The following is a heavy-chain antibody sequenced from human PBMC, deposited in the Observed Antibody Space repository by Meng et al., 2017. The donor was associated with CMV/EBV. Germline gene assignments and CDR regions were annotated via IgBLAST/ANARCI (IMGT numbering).Heavy chain of an antibody. Sequence: GSLRLSCTVSGGSISSYYWSWIRRPPGKGLEWIGYIYYSGSTNYNPSLKSRVTISVDTSKNQFSLKLSSVTAADTAVYYCARLIAAAGLYYYYGMDVWGQGTTVTVSS. V-gene: IGHV4-59*01. CDR3: ARLIAAAGLYYYYGMDV. J-gene: IGHJ6*02. D-gene: IGHD6-13*01. CDR1: GGSISSYY. CDR2: IYYSGST.